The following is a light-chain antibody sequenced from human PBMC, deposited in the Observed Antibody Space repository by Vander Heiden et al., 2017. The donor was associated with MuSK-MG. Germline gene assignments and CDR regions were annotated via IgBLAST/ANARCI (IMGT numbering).Light chain of an antibody. CDR3: QSDDSGVSIVL. CDR2: GIS. V-gene: IGLV1-40*01. CDR1: SPNIGAGYD. J-gene: IGLJ2*01. Sequence: QFVPTQPPAVSGAPGQIVTISCTGSSPNIGAGYDVHWYQQLPGPAPKLLIYGISTRPSGIPARFSSSKSGTSASLAVSGLQTEDEADYCCQSDDSGVSIVLFGGGTKLTVL.